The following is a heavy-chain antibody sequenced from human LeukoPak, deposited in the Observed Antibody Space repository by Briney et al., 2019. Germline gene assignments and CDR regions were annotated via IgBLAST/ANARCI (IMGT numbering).Heavy chain of an antibody. J-gene: IGHJ4*02. CDR1: GFTFSSYG. D-gene: IGHD1-26*01. V-gene: IGHV3-30*02. Sequence: GGSLRLSCAASGFTFSSYGMHWVRQAPGKGLEGVAVIWYGGSNKYYAASVKGRFTTSRDNSKNTLYLQMNSLRAEDTAVYYCAKDKRGVGAIDYWGQRTLVTASS. CDR2: IWYGGSNK. CDR3: AKDKRGVGAIDY.